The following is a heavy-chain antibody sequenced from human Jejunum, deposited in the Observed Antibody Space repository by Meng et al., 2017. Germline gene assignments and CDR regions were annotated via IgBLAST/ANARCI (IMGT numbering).Heavy chain of an antibody. V-gene: IGHV4-39*07. J-gene: IGHJ4*02. CDR2: MYYSGGT. CDR1: GDSISSSSYY. CDR3: ARVGLGWSGFDS. Sequence: QLQLQESGPGLVKPSETLSLTCTVSGDSISSSSYYWGWIRQPPGKGLEWIGSMYYSGGTYYNPSLKSRVTISLDTSNNQFSLKLTSVTAADTAVYYCARVGLGWSGFDSWGQGTLVTVSS. D-gene: IGHD3/OR15-3a*01.